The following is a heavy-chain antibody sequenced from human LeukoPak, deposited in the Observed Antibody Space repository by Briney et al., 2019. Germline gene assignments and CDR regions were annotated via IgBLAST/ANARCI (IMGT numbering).Heavy chain of an antibody. Sequence: SETLSLTCTVPGGSISSHYWSWIRQPPGKGLEWIGYISYIGSTNYNPSLKSRVTISVDTSKNQFSLKLSSVTAADAAVYFCARDPTTVTKGLDIWGQGTMVTVSS. CDR2: ISYIGST. CDR1: GGSISSHY. D-gene: IGHD4-17*01. CDR3: ARDPTTVTKGLDI. V-gene: IGHV4-59*11. J-gene: IGHJ3*02.